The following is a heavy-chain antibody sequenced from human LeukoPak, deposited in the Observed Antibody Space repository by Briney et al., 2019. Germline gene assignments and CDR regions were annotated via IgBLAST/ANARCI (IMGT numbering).Heavy chain of an antibody. Sequence: SGPALVKPTQTLTLTCTFSGFSLSTTGVGVGVGWIRQPPGKALEWLALIYWNDEKHYSPSLKTRLTITKDTSKNQVVLTMTNMDPVDTATYYCAHTDYGDYELGDFDYWGQGTLVTVSS. J-gene: IGHJ4*02. V-gene: IGHV2-5*01. CDR1: GFSLSTTGVGVG. D-gene: IGHD4-17*01. CDR3: AHTDYGDYELGDFDY. CDR2: IYWNDEK.